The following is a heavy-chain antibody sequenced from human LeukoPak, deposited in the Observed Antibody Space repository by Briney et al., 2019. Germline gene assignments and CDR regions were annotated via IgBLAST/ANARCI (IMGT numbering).Heavy chain of an antibody. V-gene: IGHV4-39*07. Sequence: SETLSLTFTVSGGSISSSSYYWGWIRQPPGKGLEWIGSIYYSGSTYYNPSLKSRVTISVDTSKNQFSLKLSSVTAADTAVYYCARGNLWIQLWPGWYFDYWGQGTLVTVSS. D-gene: IGHD5-18*01. CDR2: IYYSGST. CDR1: GGSISSSSYY. CDR3: ARGNLWIQLWPGWYFDY. J-gene: IGHJ4*02.